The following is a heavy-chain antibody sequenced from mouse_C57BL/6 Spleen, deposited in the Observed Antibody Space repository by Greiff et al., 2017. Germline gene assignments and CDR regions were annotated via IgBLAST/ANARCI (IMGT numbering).Heavy chain of an antibody. CDR3: ARRLLLRGEDYYAMDY. J-gene: IGHJ4*01. Sequence: QVTLKVSGPGILQPSQTLSLTCSFSGFSLSTFGMGVGWIRQPSGKGLEWLAHIWWDDDTYYNPALKSRLTISKDTSKNQVFLKIANVDTADTATYYCARRLLLRGEDYYAMDYWGQGTSVTVSS. D-gene: IGHD1-1*01. CDR2: IWWDDDT. CDR1: GFSLSTFGMG. V-gene: IGHV8-8*01.